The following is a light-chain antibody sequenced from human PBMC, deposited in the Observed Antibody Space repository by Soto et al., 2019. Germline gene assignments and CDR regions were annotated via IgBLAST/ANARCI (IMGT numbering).Light chain of an antibody. CDR2: DAS. Sequence: EIVLTQSPATLSLSPGERATLSCRASQSVSSYLAWYQQKPGQAPRLLIYDASNSATGIPARFSGSGSGTDFTLTISSLEPEDVAVYYCQQRSNWPRSTFGQGTKLEIK. J-gene: IGKJ2*02. CDR3: QQRSNWPRST. V-gene: IGKV3-11*01. CDR1: QSVSSY.